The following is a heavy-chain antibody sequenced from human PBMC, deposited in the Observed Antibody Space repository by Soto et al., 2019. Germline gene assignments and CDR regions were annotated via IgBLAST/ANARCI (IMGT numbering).Heavy chain of an antibody. Sequence: PGGSLRLSCAASGFTFDDYAMHWVRQAPGKGLEWVSGISWNSGSIGYADSVKGRFTISRDNAKNSLYLQMNSLRAEDTALYYCAKALYWSGYFDYWGQGTLVTVSS. V-gene: IGHV3-9*01. CDR2: ISWNSGSI. D-gene: IGHD3-3*01. J-gene: IGHJ4*02. CDR3: AKALYWSGYFDY. CDR1: GFTFDDYA.